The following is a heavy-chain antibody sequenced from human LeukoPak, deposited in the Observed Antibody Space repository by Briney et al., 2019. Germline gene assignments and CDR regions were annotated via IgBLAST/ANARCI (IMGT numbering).Heavy chain of an antibody. CDR3: VLWGDYDVLTGYYVPDY. Sequence: GPSLRLSCVASGFTFSNYAMSWVRQAPGEGLEWVSAITGSGTNTYYADSLKGRFTISRDNSKNTVFLQMNSLRHEDTAIYYCVLWGDYDVLTGYYVPDYWGQGPLVTVSS. J-gene: IGHJ4*02. D-gene: IGHD3-9*01. V-gene: IGHV3-23*01. CDR1: GFTFSNYA. CDR2: ITGSGTNT.